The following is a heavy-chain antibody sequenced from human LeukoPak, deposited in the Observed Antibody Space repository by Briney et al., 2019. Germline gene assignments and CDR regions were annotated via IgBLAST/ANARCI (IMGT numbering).Heavy chain of an antibody. Sequence: GGSLRLSCAASGFTFSSYGMHWVRQAPGKGLEWVTFIRYDGSNKYSADSVKGRFTISRDNSKNTLYLQMNSLRAEDTAVYYCARGIVGATTVDYWGQGTLVTVSS. CDR1: GFTFSSYG. CDR2: IRYDGSNK. V-gene: IGHV3-30*02. D-gene: IGHD1-26*01. J-gene: IGHJ4*02. CDR3: ARGIVGATTVDY.